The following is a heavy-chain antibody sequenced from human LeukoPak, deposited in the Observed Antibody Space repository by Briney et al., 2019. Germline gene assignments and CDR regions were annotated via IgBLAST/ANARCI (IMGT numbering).Heavy chain of an antibody. CDR2: IRNSGANK. CDR3: ARYPTSALLRVVIEY. CDR1: GFTFRSYE. J-gene: IGHJ4*02. Sequence: GGSLRLSCAASGFTFRSYEMIWVRQAPGKGLEWVSYIRNSGANKHYADSVKGRFTISRDNAKNSLYLQMNSLRAEDTAVYYCARYPTSALLRVVIEYWGQGALVTVSS. V-gene: IGHV3-48*03. D-gene: IGHD3-10*01.